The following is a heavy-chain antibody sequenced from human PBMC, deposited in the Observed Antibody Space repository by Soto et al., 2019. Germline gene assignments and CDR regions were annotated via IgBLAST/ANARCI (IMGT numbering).Heavy chain of an antibody. CDR2: IYYSGST. J-gene: IGHJ6*02. V-gene: IGHV4-31*03. Sequence: QVQLQESGPGLVKPSQTLSLTCTVSGGSISSGGYYWSWIRQHPGKGLEGIGYIYYSGSTYYNPSLKSRVNIPEDTSKNQFSLKLSAVNAADTAVYYCARDVVVVAATPGDYYYYGMDVWGQGTTVIVS. CDR3: ARDVVVVAATPGDYYYYGMDV. D-gene: IGHD2-15*01. CDR1: GGSISSGGYY.